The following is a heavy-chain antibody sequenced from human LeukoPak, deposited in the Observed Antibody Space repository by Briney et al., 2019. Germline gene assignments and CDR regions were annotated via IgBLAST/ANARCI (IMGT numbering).Heavy chain of an antibody. V-gene: IGHV3-23*01. D-gene: IGHD6-19*01. CDR3: ASLLVAGVASVDY. J-gene: IGHJ4*02. CDR2: ISGSGGST. Sequence: GTLSLTCAVSGGSISSSNWWSWVRQAPGKGLEWVSAISGSGGSTYYADSVKGRFTISRDNSKNTLYLQMNSLRAEDTAVYYCASLLVAGVASVDYWGQGTLVTVSS. CDR1: GGSISSSN.